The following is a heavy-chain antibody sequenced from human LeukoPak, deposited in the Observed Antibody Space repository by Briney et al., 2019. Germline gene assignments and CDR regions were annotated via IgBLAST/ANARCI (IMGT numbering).Heavy chain of an antibody. Sequence: SSETLSLTCTVSGGSISSSNYYWGWIRQPPGKGLEWIGSIYYSGSTYYSPSLKSRVTISVDTSKNQFSLKLSSVTAADTAVYYCARDITIFGVVIIPSWGFDYWGQGTLVTVSS. CDR2: IYYSGST. D-gene: IGHD3-3*01. V-gene: IGHV4-39*07. CDR3: ARDITIFGVVIIPSWGFDY. CDR1: GGSISSSNYY. J-gene: IGHJ4*02.